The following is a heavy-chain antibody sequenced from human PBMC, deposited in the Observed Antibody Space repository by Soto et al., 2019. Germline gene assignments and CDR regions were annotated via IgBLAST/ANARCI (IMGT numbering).Heavy chain of an antibody. V-gene: IGHV3-30-3*01. CDR1: GFTFSSYA. J-gene: IGHJ4*02. Sequence: QVQLVESGGGVVQPGGSLKLSCAASGFTFSSYAMHWVRQAPGKGLEWVAVISYDGSNKYYADSVKGRFTISRDNSKNTLYLQMNSLRAEDTAVYYCARDNSQYSSGWHNRHFDYWGQGTLVTVSS. CDR3: ARDNSQYSSGWHNRHFDY. CDR2: ISYDGSNK. D-gene: IGHD6-19*01.